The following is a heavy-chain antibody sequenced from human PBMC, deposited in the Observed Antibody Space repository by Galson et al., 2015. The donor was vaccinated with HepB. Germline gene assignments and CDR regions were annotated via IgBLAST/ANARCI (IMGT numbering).Heavy chain of an antibody. D-gene: IGHD6-13*01. CDR2: IIPIFGTA. V-gene: IGHV1-69*13. J-gene: IGHJ3*02. Sequence: SVKVSCKASGGTFSSYAISWVRQAPGQGLEWMGGIIPIFGTANYAQKFQGRVTITADESTSTAYMELSSLRSEDTAVYYCARSADNSRYAFDIWGQGTMVTVSS. CDR1: GGTFSSYA. CDR3: ARSADNSRYAFDI.